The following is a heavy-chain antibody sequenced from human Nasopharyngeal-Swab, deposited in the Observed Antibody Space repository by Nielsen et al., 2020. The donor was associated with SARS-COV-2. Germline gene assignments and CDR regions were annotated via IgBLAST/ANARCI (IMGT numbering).Heavy chain of an antibody. CDR2: IIPIFAIA. CDR3: ARGGDPREVVAATDCFDP. J-gene: IGHJ5*02. CDR1: GDTFSSHS. D-gene: IGHD2-15*01. Sequence: SVKVSCKASGDTFSSHSISWVRQAPGQGLEWMGGIIPIFAIANYAQKFQGRVTITADKSTNTAYMELSSLRSEDTAVYYCARGGDPREVVAATDCFDPWGQGTLVTVSS. V-gene: IGHV1-69*10.